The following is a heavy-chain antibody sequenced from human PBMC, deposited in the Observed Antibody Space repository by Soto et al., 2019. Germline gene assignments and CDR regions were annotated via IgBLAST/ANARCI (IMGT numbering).Heavy chain of an antibody. CDR2: ISYDGSNK. CDR1: GFTFSSYA. Sequence: GGSLRLSCAASGFTFSSYAMHWVRQAPGKGLEWVAVISYDGSNKYYADSVKGRFTISRDNSKNTLYLQMNSLRAEDTAVYYCARDPAVGSSGYYPPLLPFDYWGQGTLVTVSS. V-gene: IGHV3-30-3*01. D-gene: IGHD3-22*01. J-gene: IGHJ4*02. CDR3: ARDPAVGSSGYYPPLLPFDY.